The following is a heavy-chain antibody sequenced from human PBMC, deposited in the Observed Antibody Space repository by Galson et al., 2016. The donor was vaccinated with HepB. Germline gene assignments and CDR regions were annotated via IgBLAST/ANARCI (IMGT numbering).Heavy chain of an antibody. CDR3: AKDSTRFDP. CDR1: GGSINNNY. J-gene: IGHJ5*02. CDR2: IYYSGT. Sequence: ETLSLTCTVSGGSINNNYWSLIRQPPGKVLEWIGIIYYSGTHYNPSLESRVTISVDTSKNQVSLKLTSVTAADTAVYYCAKDSTRFDPWGQGTLVTVSS. V-gene: IGHV4-59*01.